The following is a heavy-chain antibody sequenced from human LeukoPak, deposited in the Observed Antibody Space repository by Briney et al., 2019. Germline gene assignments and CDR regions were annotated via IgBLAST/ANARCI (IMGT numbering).Heavy chain of an antibody. D-gene: IGHD6-13*01. J-gene: IGHJ4*02. CDR1: GHTFTSYD. V-gene: IGHV1-8*01. CDR2: MNPNSGNT. Sequence: ASVKVSCKASGHTFTSYDINWVRQATGQGLEWMGWMNPNSGNTGYAQKFQGRVTMTRNTSISTAYMELSSLRSEDTAVYYCARASRRAAAGLGRYFDYWGQGTLVTVSS. CDR3: ARASRRAAAGLGRYFDY.